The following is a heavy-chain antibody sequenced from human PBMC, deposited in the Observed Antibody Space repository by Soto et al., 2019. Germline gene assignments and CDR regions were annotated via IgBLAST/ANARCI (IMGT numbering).Heavy chain of an antibody. Sequence: QITLKESGLALVKPTQTLTLTCTFSGFSLSTSGLGVGWIRQPPGKALEWLALIYWDDDKRYRPSLRSRLTTTKDPSKNQVVLTVPNMALVATAPYECACSVQPRLSNYWGQGTLVSVSS. V-gene: IGHV2-5*02. CDR1: GFSLSTSGLG. D-gene: IGHD6-25*01. CDR3: ACSVQPRLSNY. J-gene: IGHJ4*02. CDR2: IYWDDDK.